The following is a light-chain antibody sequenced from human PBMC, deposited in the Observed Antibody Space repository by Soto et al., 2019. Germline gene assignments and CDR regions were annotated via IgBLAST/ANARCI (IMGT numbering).Light chain of an antibody. CDR2: WAS. CDR1: QRLVFISIHRNY. CDR3: QQYYDPPVT. V-gene: IGKV4-1*01. J-gene: IGKJ5*01. Sequence: DVVMTQSPDSLFVSPGERAATNCKSSQRLVFISIHRNYLAWYQQKPGQPPKLLIYWASTRESGVPDRFIGSGSGTDFTLTISSLQAEDVAVYYCQQYYDPPVTFGQGTRLEIK.